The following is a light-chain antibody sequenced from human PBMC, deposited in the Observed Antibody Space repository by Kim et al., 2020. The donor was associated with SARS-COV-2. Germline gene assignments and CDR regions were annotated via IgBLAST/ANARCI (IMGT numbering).Light chain of an antibody. CDR3: HQYAVPPLT. CDR2: DVS. V-gene: IGKV3-20*01. Sequence: LCPGQRATVCCRARQSVSEKYLGWWQKTPGQATRLLIYDVSNRATGIPDRVSGGGSGTDFTLTITRLEPEDHAVYYCHQYAVPPLTFGQGTKLEI. J-gene: IGKJ2*01. CDR1: QSVSEKY.